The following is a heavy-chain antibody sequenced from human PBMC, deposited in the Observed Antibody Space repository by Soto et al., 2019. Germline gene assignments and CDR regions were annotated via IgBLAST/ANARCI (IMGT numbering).Heavy chain of an antibody. CDR2: IKADASST. V-gene: IGHV3-74*01. CDR3: VRDFYGVGY. Sequence: EVQLVESGGGLVQPGGSLRLSCAASGFTFSSYWMHWVRQAPGKGLVWVSRIKADASSTDYADSVKGRFTISRDNGKDTLYLQMNSLRAEDTGVYYCVRDFYGVGYWGQGTLVTVSS. D-gene: IGHD4-17*01. CDR1: GFTFSSYW. J-gene: IGHJ4*02.